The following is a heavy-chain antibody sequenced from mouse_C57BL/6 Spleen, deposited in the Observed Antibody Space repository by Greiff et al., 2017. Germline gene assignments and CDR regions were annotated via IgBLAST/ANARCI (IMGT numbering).Heavy chain of an antibody. V-gene: IGHV1-64*01. CDR1: GFNFTSYW. Sequence: QVQLQQPGAELVKPGASVKLSCKASGFNFTSYWMHWVKQRPGQGLEWIGMIHPNSGSTNYNEKFKSKATLTVDKSSSTAYMQLSSLTSESSAVYDCAREGYYCSSPFAYWGQGTLVTVSA. D-gene: IGHD1-1*01. J-gene: IGHJ3*01. CDR3: AREGYYCSSPFAY. CDR2: IHPNSGST.